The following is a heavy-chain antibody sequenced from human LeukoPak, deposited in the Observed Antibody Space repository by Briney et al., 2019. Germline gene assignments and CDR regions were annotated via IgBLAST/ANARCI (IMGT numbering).Heavy chain of an antibody. Sequence: PSETLSLTCTVSGGSISSGDYYWSWIRQPPGKGLEWIGYIYYSGSTYYNPSLKSRVTISLDTSKNQVSLKLTSVTAADTAVYYCTRDRVMAPGAFDAFDIWGQGTMVTVSS. D-gene: IGHD2-21*01. CDR2: IYYSGST. CDR1: GGSISSGDYY. J-gene: IGHJ3*02. V-gene: IGHV4-30-4*01. CDR3: TRDRVMAPGAFDAFDI.